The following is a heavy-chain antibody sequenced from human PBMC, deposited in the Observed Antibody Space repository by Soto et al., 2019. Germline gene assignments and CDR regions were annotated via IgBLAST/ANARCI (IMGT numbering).Heavy chain of an antibody. CDR3: ARVLVGAYYFDY. D-gene: IGHD1-26*01. V-gene: IGHV4-30-4*01. CDR2: IYYSGST. Sequence: SETLSLTCTVSGGSISSGDYYWSWIRQPPGKGLEWIGYIYYSGSTYYNPSLKSRVTISVDTSKNQFSLKLSSVTAADTAVYYCARVLVGAYYFDYWGQGTLVTVSS. J-gene: IGHJ4*02. CDR1: GGSISSGDYY.